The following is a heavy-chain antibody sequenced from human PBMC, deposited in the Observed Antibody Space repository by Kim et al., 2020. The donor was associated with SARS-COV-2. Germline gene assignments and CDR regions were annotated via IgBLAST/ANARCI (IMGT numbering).Heavy chain of an antibody. J-gene: IGHJ4*02. CDR1: GFTFSSYA. CDR3: ARDEALYYYGSGSRSSFDY. D-gene: IGHD3-10*01. Sequence: GGSLRHSCAASGFTFSSYAMHWVRQAPGKGLEWVAVISYDGSNKYYVDSVKGRFTISRDNSKNTLYLQMNSLRAEDTAVYYCARDEALYYYGSGSRSSFDYWGQGTLVTVSS. CDR2: ISYDGSNK. V-gene: IGHV3-30*04.